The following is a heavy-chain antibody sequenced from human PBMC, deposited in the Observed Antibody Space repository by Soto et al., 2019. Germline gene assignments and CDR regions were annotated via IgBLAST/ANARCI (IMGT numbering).Heavy chain of an antibody. Sequence: QVQLVHYGAEVKKPGASVKVSCKASGYTFSNYGISWVRQAPVQGLDWMGWISAYNGNTKYEQKLQGRVTMTTDTSTSTAYMELRSLRSDDTAVDYCARDSPPVDYWGQGTLVTVSS. CDR1: GYTFSNYG. CDR3: ARDSPPVDY. J-gene: IGHJ4*02. CDR2: ISAYNGNT. V-gene: IGHV1-18*01.